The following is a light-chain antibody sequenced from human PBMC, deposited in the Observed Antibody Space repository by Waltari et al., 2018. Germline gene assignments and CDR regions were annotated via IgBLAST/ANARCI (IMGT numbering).Light chain of an antibody. J-gene: IGLJ3*02. CDR3: CSCVGRNIYWV. V-gene: IGLV2-11*01. CDR2: DIN. CDR1: SSDVGANNF. Sequence: QSALTQPRSVSGSPGQSVTISCTGTSSDVGANNFVSWYQHHPDKAPKLIIYDINKRRSGFPDRFCGSKSGHAASLTISGLQAEDEADYYCCSCVGRNIYWVFGGGTKRTVL.